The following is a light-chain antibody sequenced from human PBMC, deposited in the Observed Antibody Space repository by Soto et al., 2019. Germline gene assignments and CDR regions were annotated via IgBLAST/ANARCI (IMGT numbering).Light chain of an antibody. J-gene: IGKJ1*01. Sequence: DIVLTQSPGTLSLSPGERATLSCRASQTVSSSFLAWYQQKPGQAPRLLIYGASTRATGIPDRFSGSGSGTDFTLTISSLEPEDLDVYYCQQYDRSAWTFGQGTKVEVK. CDR2: GAS. CDR3: QQYDRSAWT. V-gene: IGKV3-20*01. CDR1: QTVSSSF.